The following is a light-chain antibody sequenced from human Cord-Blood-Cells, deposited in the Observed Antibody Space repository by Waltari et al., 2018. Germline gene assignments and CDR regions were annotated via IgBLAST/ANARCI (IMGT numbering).Light chain of an antibody. J-gene: IGKJ1*01. CDR3: QQYNSWPWT. CDR1: QSVSSN. Sequence: EIVMTQSPATLSVSPGERATLSCRSSQSVSSNVAWYQQKPGQAPRLLIYGASTRATGIPARFSGSGSGTEFTLTISSLQSEDFAVYYCQQYNSWPWTFGQGTKVEIK. V-gene: IGKV3-15*01. CDR2: GAS.